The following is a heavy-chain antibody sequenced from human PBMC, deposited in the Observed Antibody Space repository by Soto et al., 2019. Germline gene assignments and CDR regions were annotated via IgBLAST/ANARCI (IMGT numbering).Heavy chain of an antibody. Sequence: EVQLLESGGGLVQPGGSLRLSCAASGFTFSSYAMSWVRQAPGKGLEWVSAISGSGGSTYYADSVKGRFTISRDNSKNTLYLQMNSLRAEDTVVYYCVRGSSTSCSGNWFDPWGQGTLVTVSS. D-gene: IGHD2-2*01. CDR1: GFTFSSYA. CDR3: VRGSSTSCSGNWFDP. CDR2: ISGSGGST. V-gene: IGHV3-23*01. J-gene: IGHJ5*02.